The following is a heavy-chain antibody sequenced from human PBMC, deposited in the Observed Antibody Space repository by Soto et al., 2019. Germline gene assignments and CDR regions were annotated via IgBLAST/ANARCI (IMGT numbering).Heavy chain of an antibody. CDR1: GGTFSSYT. V-gene: IGHV1-69*02. Sequence: QVQLVQSGAEVKKPGSSVKVSCKASGGTFSSYTISWVRQAPGQGLEWMGRIIPILGIANYAQKFQGRVTITADKSTSSAYMELSSLRTEDTAVYYCMTDRFIVRGPCQEELWGQGTLVTDSS. CDR3: MTDRFIVRGPCQEEL. D-gene: IGHD3-10*01. CDR2: IIPILGIA. J-gene: IGHJ4*02.